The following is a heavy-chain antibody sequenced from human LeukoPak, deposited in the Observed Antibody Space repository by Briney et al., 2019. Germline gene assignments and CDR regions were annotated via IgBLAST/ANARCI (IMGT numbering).Heavy chain of an antibody. CDR2: INPSGGST. CDR1: GYTXTNYY. D-gene: IGHD2-15*01. Sequence: ASVKVSCKASGYTXTNYYIEWVRQAPGQGLEWMGMINPSGGSTNYAQEFQGRVTMTRDTSTSTVYMELSSLRSEDTAVYYCARGGSSDDAFDIWGQGTVVTVSS. CDR3: ARGGSSDDAFDI. V-gene: IGHV1-46*01. J-gene: IGHJ3*02.